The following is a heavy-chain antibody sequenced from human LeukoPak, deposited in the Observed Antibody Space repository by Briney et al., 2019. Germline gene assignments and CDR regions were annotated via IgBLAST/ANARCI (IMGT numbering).Heavy chain of an antibody. D-gene: IGHD2-2*02. CDR3: ATGYCSSTSCYTEGGIIFDY. V-gene: IGHV4-39*01. Sequence: SETLSLTCTVSGGSISSSSYYWGWIRQPPGKGLEWIGSIYYSGSTYYNPSHKSRVTISVDTSKNQFSLKLSSVTAADTAVYYCATGYCSSTSCYTEGGIIFDYWGQGTLVTVSS. J-gene: IGHJ4*02. CDR1: GGSISSSSYY. CDR2: IYYSGST.